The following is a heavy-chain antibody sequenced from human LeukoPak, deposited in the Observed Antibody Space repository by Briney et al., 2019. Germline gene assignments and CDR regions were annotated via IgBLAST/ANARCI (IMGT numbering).Heavy chain of an antibody. CDR2: IYYSGST. Sequence: PSETLSLTCTVSGGSISSSSYYWGWIRQPPGKGLEWIGSIYYSGSTYYNPSLKSRVTISVDTSKNQFSLKLSSVTAADTAVYYCARHSYVAVHDYWGQGTLVTVSS. CDR1: GGSISSSSYY. J-gene: IGHJ4*02. V-gene: IGHV4-39*01. D-gene: IGHD5-18*01. CDR3: ARHSYVAVHDY.